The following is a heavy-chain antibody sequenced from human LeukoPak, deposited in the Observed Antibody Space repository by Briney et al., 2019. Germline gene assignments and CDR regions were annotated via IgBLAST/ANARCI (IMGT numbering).Heavy chain of an antibody. CDR1: GFTFSSYG. D-gene: IGHD2-21*01. J-gene: IGHJ1*01. CDR3: ARISAVVSAEYFQR. Sequence: GGSLRLSCAASGFTFSSYGMHWVRQAPGKGLEWVAVIWHDASNKYYAESVKGRFTISRDDSKNTLYLQMNNLRAEDTAVYYCARISAVVSAEYFQRWGQGTLVIVSS. CDR2: IWHDASNK. V-gene: IGHV3-33*01.